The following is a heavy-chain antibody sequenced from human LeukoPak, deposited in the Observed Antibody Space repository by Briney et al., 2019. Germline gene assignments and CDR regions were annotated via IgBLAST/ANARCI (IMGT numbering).Heavy chain of an antibody. J-gene: IGHJ4*02. CDR2: IVPIFGTA. V-gene: IGHV1-69*06. CDR3: ARDPSGSADWLVRSFDS. D-gene: IGHD6-19*01. Sequence: RHAPRQTLEWMGRIVPIFGTAKYARTYEGRVTITADTSTDTVYLALTKLTSEDTAFYYCARDPSGSADWLVRSFDSWGQGSLVTVSS.